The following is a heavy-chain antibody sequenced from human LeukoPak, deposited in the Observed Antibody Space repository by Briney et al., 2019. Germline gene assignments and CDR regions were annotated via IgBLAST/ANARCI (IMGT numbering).Heavy chain of an antibody. CDR2: ISGSDYTT. D-gene: IGHD6-19*01. CDR1: GFTFSSYA. V-gene: IGHV3-23*01. Sequence: PGGSLKLSCAASGFTFSSYAMGWVRQAPGKGLEWVSSISGSDYTTYYADSVKGRFTISRDNSKNTLFLQMNSLRAEDTAVYYCAKDARRTNGWYFFDYWGQGTLVTVSS. J-gene: IGHJ4*02. CDR3: AKDARRTNGWYFFDY.